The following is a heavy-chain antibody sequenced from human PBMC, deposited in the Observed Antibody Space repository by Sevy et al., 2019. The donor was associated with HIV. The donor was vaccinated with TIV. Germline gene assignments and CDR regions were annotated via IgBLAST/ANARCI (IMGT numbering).Heavy chain of an antibody. Sequence: GGSLRLSCAASGFSFDEYAMNWVRQAPGKGLEWVSGISWNGGTIDYADSVKGRFTISRDNAKNSLYLQMNSLRAEDTALYYCAKGRGGGTYYFDYWGQGTLVTVSS. CDR3: AKGRGGGTYYFDY. V-gene: IGHV3-9*01. CDR2: ISWNGGTI. D-gene: IGHD3-16*01. J-gene: IGHJ4*02. CDR1: GFSFDEYA.